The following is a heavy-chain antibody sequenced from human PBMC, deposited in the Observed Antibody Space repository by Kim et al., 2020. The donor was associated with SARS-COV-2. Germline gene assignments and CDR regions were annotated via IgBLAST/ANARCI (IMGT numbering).Heavy chain of an antibody. J-gene: IGHJ4*02. Sequence: GGSLRLSCAASGFTFSDYYMSWIRQAPGKGLEWVSYISSSSSYTNYADSVKGRFTISRDNAKNSLYLQMNSLRAEDTAVYYCARTQGEHVRLLWFGGLLSYHFDYWGQGTLVTVSS. CDR1: GFTFSDYY. CDR2: ISSSSSYT. D-gene: IGHD3-10*01. CDR3: ARTQGEHVRLLWFGGLLSYHFDY. V-gene: IGHV3-11*06.